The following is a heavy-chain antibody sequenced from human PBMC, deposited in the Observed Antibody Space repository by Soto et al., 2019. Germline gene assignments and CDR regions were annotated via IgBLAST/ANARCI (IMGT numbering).Heavy chain of an antibody. CDR2: INPNSGGT. Sequence: ASVKVSCKASGYTFTGYYMHWVRQAPGQGLEWMGWINPNSGGTNYAQKFQGWVTMTRDTSISTAYMELSRLRSDDTAVYYCARGDADIAAAAPGGYYGMDVWGQGTTVTVS. J-gene: IGHJ6*02. CDR3: ARGDADIAAAAPGGYYGMDV. CDR1: GYTFTGYY. V-gene: IGHV1-2*04. D-gene: IGHD6-13*01.